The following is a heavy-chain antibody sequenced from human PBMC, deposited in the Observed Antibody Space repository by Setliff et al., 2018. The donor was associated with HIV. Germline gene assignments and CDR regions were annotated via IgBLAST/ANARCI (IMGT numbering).Heavy chain of an antibody. D-gene: IGHD3-9*01. CDR1: SDSISSGSYY. CDR2: IYYSGST. V-gene: IGHV4-61*01. J-gene: IGHJ6*03. CDR3: ARGARLLTAYIDRWDYYYMRV. Sequence: SETLSLTCSVSSDSISSGSYYWSWIRQPPGKGLEWIGYIYYSGSTNYNPSLKSRITISVDTSKDQFSLKLSSVTAADTAVYYCARGARLLTAYIDRWDYYYMRVWGKGTTVTVSS.